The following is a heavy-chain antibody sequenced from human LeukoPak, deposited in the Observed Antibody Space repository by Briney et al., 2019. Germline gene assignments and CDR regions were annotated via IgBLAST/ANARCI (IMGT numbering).Heavy chain of an antibody. Sequence: PSETLSLTCSVSGGSISNYYWSWIRQPPGKGLEWIGYIYKSGSTNYNPSLKSRVTISVDTSKNQFSLKVSSVTAADTAVYYCERHGGGYSFDYWGQGTLVTVSS. CDR3: ERHGGGYSFDY. D-gene: IGHD5-24*01. J-gene: IGHJ4*02. CDR1: GGSISNYY. CDR2: IYKSGST. V-gene: IGHV4-59*08.